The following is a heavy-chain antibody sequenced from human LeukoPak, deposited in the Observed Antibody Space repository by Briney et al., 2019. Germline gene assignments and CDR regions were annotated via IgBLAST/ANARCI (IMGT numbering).Heavy chain of an antibody. Sequence: ASVKVSCKASGGTFNHFGINWVRQAPGQGLEWMGRIIPVLDSAKYAPKIQDRVTITADKSTSTAYMELNSLRSEDTAVHFCARDSGRPPTSSDYWGQGTLVTVSS. D-gene: IGHD1-1*01. V-gene: IGHV1-69*04. CDR2: IIPVLDSA. CDR3: ARDSGRPPTSSDY. J-gene: IGHJ4*02. CDR1: GGTFNHFG.